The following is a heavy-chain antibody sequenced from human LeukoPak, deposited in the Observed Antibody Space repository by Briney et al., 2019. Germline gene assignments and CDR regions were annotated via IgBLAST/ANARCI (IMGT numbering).Heavy chain of an antibody. Sequence: PGGSLRLSCAASGFTFSSYSMNWVRQAPGKGLEWVSSISSNSSNIYYAYSVKGRFTIPRDNAKTSLYLQMNSLRAEDTAVYYCARAVCSGGSCYRFDYWGQGTLVTVSS. CDR2: ISSNSSNI. D-gene: IGHD2-15*01. J-gene: IGHJ4*02. CDR3: ARAVCSGGSCYRFDY. V-gene: IGHV3-21*01. CDR1: GFTFSSYS.